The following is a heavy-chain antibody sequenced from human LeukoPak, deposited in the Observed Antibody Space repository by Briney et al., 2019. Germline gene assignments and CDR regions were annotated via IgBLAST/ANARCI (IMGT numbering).Heavy chain of an antibody. Sequence: ASVKVSCKASGGTFSSYAISWVRQAPGQGLEWMGGIIPIFGTANYAQKFQGRVTITADESTSTAYMELSSLRSEDTAVYYCARRDYGDYRWFDPWGQGTLVTVSS. CDR1: GGTFSSYA. D-gene: IGHD4-17*01. J-gene: IGHJ5*02. V-gene: IGHV1-69*01. CDR2: IIPIFGTA. CDR3: ARRDYGDYRWFDP.